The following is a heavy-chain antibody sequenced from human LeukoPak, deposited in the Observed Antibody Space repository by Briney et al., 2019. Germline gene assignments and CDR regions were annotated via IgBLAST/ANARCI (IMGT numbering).Heavy chain of an antibody. J-gene: IGHJ6*02. V-gene: IGHV3-23*01. CDR2: FSGSTTNT. CDR1: GFTFNKSP. CDR3: ANSWNMDV. D-gene: IGHD1-1*01. Sequence: GGSLRLSCAASGFTFNKSPMSWLRQAPGKGLEWVSTFSGSTTNTYYPDSVRGRFTISRDNSKCTLYLQMNSLRAEDTAIYYCANSWNMDVWGPGTTVTVSS.